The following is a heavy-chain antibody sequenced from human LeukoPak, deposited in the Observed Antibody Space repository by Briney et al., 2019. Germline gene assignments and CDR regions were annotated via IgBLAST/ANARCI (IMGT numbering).Heavy chain of an antibody. J-gene: IGHJ4*02. Sequence: PSETLSLTCTVSGGSITSGEHYCSWIRQPPGKGLEWIGYVAYTGSTNYNPSLSSRVTMSVDTSRNQFSLKLSSVTAADTAVYYCAREGGHGKYYFDYWGQGTLVTVSS. CDR3: AREGGHGKYYFDY. CDR2: VAYTGST. CDR1: GGSITSGEHY. D-gene: IGHD3-16*01. V-gene: IGHV4-30-4*01.